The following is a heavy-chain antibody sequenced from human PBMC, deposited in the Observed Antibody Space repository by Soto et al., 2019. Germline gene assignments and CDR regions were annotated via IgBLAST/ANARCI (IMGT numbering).Heavy chain of an antibody. J-gene: IGHJ4*02. CDR2: IHTSGNT. CDR3: ARESGSGWHDLDY. V-gene: IGHV4-31*03. Sequence: VRLQESGPGLVKPSQTLSLTCTVSGGSFSTSGYYWSWIRQHPGKGLEWIGYIHTSGNTYYKPSLKSRVAISLDTSKNQLSLNLTSVTAADTAVYYCARESGSGWHDLDYWGQGTLVTVSS. D-gene: IGHD6-19*01. CDR1: GGSFSTSGYY.